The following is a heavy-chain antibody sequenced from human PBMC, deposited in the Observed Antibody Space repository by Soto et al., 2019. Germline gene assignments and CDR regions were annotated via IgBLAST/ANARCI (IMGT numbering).Heavy chain of an antibody. CDR3: ARGVEMATIVTFDY. J-gene: IGHJ4*02. V-gene: IGHV1-69*13. CDR1: GGTFSSYA. Sequence: SVKVSCKASGGTFSSYAISWVRQAPGQGLEWMGGIIPIFGKANYAQKFQGRVTITADESTSTAYMELSSLRSEDTAVYYCARGVEMATIVTFDYWGQGTLVTVSS. D-gene: IGHD5-12*01. CDR2: IIPIFGKA.